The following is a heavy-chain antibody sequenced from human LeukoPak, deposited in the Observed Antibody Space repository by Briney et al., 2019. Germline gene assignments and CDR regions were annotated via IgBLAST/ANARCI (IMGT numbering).Heavy chain of an antibody. D-gene: IGHD4-17*01. J-gene: IGHJ6*03. CDR3: AKISGDYGDYYYMDV. V-gene: IGHV3-48*03. Sequence: GGSLRLSCAASGFTFSSYEMNWVRQAPGKGLEWVSYISSSGSTIYYADSVKGRFTISRDNAKNSLYLQMNSLRAEDTAVYYCAKISGDYGDYYYMDVWGKGTTVTISS. CDR2: ISSSGSTI. CDR1: GFTFSSYE.